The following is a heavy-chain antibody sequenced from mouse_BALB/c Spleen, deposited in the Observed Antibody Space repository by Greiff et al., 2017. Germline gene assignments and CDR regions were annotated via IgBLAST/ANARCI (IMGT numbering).Heavy chain of an antibody. D-gene: IGHD2-4*01. J-gene: IGHJ4*01. V-gene: IGHV2-9*02. Sequence: VQLQQSGPGLVAPSQSLSITCTVSGFSLTSYGVHWVRQPPGKGLEWLGVIWAGGSTNYNSALMSRLSISKDNSKSQVFLKMNSLQTDDTAMYYCARDKTMITGAMDYWGQGTSVTVSS. CDR3: ARDKTMITGAMDY. CDR2: IWAGGST. CDR1: GFSLTSYG.